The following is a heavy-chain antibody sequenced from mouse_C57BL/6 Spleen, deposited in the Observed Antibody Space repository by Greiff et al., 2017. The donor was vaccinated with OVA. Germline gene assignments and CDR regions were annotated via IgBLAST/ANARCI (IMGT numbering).Heavy chain of an antibody. CDR3: AKRHNPDYFDY. V-gene: IGHV1-69*01. Sequence: QVQLQQPGAELVMPGASVKLSCKASGYTFTSYWMHWVKQRPGQGLEWIGEIDPSDSYTNYNQKFKGKSTLTVDKSSSTAYMQLSSLTSEDSAVYDCAKRHNPDYFDYWGQGTTLTVSS. D-gene: IGHD1-3*01. J-gene: IGHJ2*01. CDR1: GYTFTSYW. CDR2: IDPSDSYT.